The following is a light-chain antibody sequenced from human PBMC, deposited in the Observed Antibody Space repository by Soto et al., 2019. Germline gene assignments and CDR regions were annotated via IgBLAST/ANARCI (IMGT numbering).Light chain of an antibody. J-gene: IGKJ4*01. CDR3: QHRRNWPLT. V-gene: IGKV3-15*01. CDR2: AAS. Sequence: EIVMTQSPATLSVSPGERATLSCRASQDISNNLAWYQQKPGQAPRLLIYAASTRATGFPARFSGSGSGTEFTLTINSLQSEDFAVYYCQHRRNWPLTFGGGTKVDIK. CDR1: QDISNN.